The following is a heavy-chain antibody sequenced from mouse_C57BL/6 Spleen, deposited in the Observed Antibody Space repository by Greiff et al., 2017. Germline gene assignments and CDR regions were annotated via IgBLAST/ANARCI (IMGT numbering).Heavy chain of an antibody. CDR3: ARSDDGYYVAMDY. V-gene: IGHV1-7*01. CDR2: INPSSGYT. Sequence: QVQLQQSGAELAKPGASVKLSCKASGYTFTSYWMHWVKQRPGQGLEWIGYINPSSGYTKYNQKFKDKATLTADKSSSTAYMQLSSLTYEDSAVYYCARSDDGYYVAMDYWGQGTSVTVSS. CDR1: GYTFTSYW. D-gene: IGHD2-3*01. J-gene: IGHJ4*01.